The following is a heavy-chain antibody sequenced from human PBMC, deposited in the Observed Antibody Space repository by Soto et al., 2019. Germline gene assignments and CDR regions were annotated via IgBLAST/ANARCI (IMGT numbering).Heavy chain of an antibody. D-gene: IGHD3-16*02. J-gene: IGHJ4*02. CDR1: GGSISSYY. CDR3: ARGAPGDYVWGSYRYTYWYFDY. CDR2: IYDSGST. Sequence: PSATLTLTCTVSGGSISSYYWSWIRQPPGKGLEWIGYIYDSGSTDYNPSLKSRVTISVDTSNNQFSLKLSSVTAADTAVYYCARGAPGDYVWGSYRYTYWYFDYWGQGTQVTVSS. V-gene: IGHV4-59*01.